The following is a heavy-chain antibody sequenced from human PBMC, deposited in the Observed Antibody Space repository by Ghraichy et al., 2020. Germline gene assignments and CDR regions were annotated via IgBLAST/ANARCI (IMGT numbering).Heavy chain of an antibody. Sequence: GGSLRLSCAASGFTVSSNYMSWVRQAPGKGLEWVSVIYSGGSTYYADSVKGRFTISRDNSKNTLYLQMNSLRAEDTAVYYCARGNRGYFDWFHVGPWGMDVWGQGTTVTVSS. V-gene: IGHV3-66*01. D-gene: IGHD3-9*01. CDR1: GFTVSSNY. CDR3: ARGNRGYFDWFHVGPWGMDV. CDR2: IYSGGST. J-gene: IGHJ6*02.